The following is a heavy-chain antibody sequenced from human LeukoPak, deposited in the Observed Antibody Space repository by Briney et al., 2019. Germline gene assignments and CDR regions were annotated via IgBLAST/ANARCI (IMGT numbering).Heavy chain of an antibody. D-gene: IGHD3-9*01. Sequence: GGSLRLSCAASGFTFSSYAMSWVRQAPGKGLEWVSGISGSGGSTYYADSVKGRLTISRDNSKNTMYLQMNSLRAEDTAAYYCAKESAYDILTGYSDYWGQGTLVTVSS. CDR2: ISGSGGST. CDR3: AKESAYDILTGYSDY. J-gene: IGHJ4*02. CDR1: GFTFSSYA. V-gene: IGHV3-23*01.